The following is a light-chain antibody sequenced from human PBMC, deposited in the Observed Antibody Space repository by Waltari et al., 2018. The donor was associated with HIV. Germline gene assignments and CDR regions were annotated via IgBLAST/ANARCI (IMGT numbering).Light chain of an antibody. CDR3: AAWDDSLNGVI. Sequence: QSVLTQPPSASGTPGQRVTISCSGSSSNIGSNTVKWYQQLPGTAPKLLIYNNNQRPSGVPDRFSGSKSGTSASLAISGLQSEDEADYYCAAWDDSLNGVIFGGGTKLTVL. J-gene: IGLJ2*01. V-gene: IGLV1-44*01. CDR2: NNN. CDR1: SSNIGSNT.